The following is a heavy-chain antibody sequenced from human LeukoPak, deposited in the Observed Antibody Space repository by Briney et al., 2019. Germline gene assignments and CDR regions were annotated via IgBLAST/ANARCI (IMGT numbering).Heavy chain of an antibody. V-gene: IGHV3-23*01. D-gene: IGHD3-16*01. Sequence: QPGGTLRLSCAGSGLSFSSHGMNWVRQAPGKGLEWVSGISPSGDITYYTDSVRGRFTFSRDNFKNTLSLQVNSLRAEDTAMYYCAKDDDWGRYKHWGQGTLVTVSS. CDR1: GLSFSSHG. CDR2: ISPSGDIT. J-gene: IGHJ1*01. CDR3: AKDDDWGRYKH.